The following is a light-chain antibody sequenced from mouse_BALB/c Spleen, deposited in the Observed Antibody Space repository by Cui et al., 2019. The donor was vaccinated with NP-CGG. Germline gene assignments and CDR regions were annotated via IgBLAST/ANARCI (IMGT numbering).Light chain of an antibody. CDR3: ALWYSNHWV. J-gene: IGLJ1*01. Sequence: QAVVTPESALTTSPGETVTLTCRSSTGAVTTSHYANWVQEKPDHLFTGLIGGTNNRAPGVPARFSGSLIGDKAALTITGAQTEDEAIYFCALWYSNHWVFGGGTTLTVL. V-gene: IGLV1*01. CDR2: GTN. CDR1: TGAVTTSHY.